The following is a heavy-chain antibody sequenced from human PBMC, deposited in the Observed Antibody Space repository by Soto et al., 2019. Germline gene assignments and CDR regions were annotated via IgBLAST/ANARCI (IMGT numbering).Heavy chain of an antibody. V-gene: IGHV4-34*01. D-gene: IGHD2-8*01. CDR2: INHSGST. J-gene: IGHJ4*02. CDR1: GGSFSGYY. CDR3: ASRYCTNGVCYLNSFDY. Sequence: QVQLQQWGAGLLKPSETLSLTCAVYGGSFSGYYWSWIRQPPGKGLEWIGEINHSGSTNYNPSLTSRVTISVDTSKNQFSLKLSSVTAADTAVYYCASRYCTNGVCYLNSFDYWGQGTLVTVSS.